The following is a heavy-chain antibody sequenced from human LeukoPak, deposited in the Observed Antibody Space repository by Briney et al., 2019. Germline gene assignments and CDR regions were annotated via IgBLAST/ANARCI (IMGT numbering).Heavy chain of an antibody. CDR1: GFNFSNYA. V-gene: IGHV3-23*01. J-gene: IGHJ4*02. CDR2: ISGSGDST. D-gene: IGHD6-6*01. CDR3: AKDRNSVGSSYNY. Sequence: PGGSLRLSCAASGFNFSNYAMTWVRQAPGEGLESVSGISGSGDSTYYADSVKGRFTISRDNSKNTLYLQMNSLRTEDTAVYYCAKDRNSVGSSYNYWGQGTLVTVSS.